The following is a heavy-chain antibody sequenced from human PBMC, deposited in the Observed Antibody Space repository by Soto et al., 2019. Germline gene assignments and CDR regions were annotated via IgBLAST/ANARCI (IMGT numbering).Heavy chain of an antibody. CDR1: GFTFSGSA. J-gene: IGHJ6*02. Sequence: GGSLRLSCAASGFTFSGSAMHWVRQASGEGLEWVGRIGSKANSYATAYAASVKGRFTISRDDSKNTAYLQMNSLKTEDTAVYYCTRRLASSDYYGSGSYSYYYYGMDVWGQGTTVTVSS. CDR3: TRRLASSDYYGSGSYSYYYYGMDV. V-gene: IGHV3-73*01. D-gene: IGHD3-10*01. CDR2: IGSKANSYAT.